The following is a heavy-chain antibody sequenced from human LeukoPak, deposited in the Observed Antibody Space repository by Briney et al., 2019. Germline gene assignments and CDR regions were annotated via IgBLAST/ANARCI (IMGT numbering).Heavy chain of an antibody. D-gene: IGHD2-2*01. CDR1: GYSLTNHY. Sequence: SETLSVTCAVYGYSLTNHYWIWIRQPPGKGLEWVGEVLHTGGTNYNPSLKSRVTISVDTSKNQFFLKLTSVTAADTAVYYCARGPAAIHPWGPGTLVTVSS. V-gene: IGHV4-34*12. CDR2: VLHTGGT. CDR3: ARGPAAIHP. J-gene: IGHJ5*02.